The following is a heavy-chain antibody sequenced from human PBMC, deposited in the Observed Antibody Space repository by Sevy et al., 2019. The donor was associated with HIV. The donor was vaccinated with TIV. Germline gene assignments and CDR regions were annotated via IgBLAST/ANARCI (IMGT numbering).Heavy chain of an antibody. D-gene: IGHD6-19*01. CDR3: ARDWGSGWYPLDY. CDR2: IYYDESIK. V-gene: IGHV3-33*01. Sequence: GGSLRLSCAASGFTFRSYDMYWVRQAPGKGPEWVAIIYYDESIKYSAASVKGRVTISIDNSKNTLYLQMNSLRVDVTAVYYCARDWGSGWYPLDYWGQGTLVTVSS. J-gene: IGHJ4*02. CDR1: GFTFRSYD.